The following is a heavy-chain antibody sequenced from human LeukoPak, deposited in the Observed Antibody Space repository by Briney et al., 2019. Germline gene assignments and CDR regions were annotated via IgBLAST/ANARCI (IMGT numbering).Heavy chain of an antibody. D-gene: IGHD1-26*01. Sequence: GGSLRLSCTASGFTFGDYAMSWFRQAPGKGLEWVGFIRSKAYGGTTEYAASVKGRFTISRDDSKSIAYLQMNSLKTEDTAVYYCTRFDRWELLLFAYWGQGTLVTVSS. V-gene: IGHV3-49*03. CDR3: TRFDRWELLLFAY. J-gene: IGHJ4*02. CDR1: GFTFGDYA. CDR2: IRSKAYGGTT.